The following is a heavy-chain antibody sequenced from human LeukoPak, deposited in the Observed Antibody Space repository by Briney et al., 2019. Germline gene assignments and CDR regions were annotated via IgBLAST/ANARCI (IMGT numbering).Heavy chain of an antibody. V-gene: IGHV4-4*02. Sequence: SETLSLTCAVSGGSISSSNWWSWIRQSPGKGLEWIGEINHSGSTNYNPSLKSRVTISVDTSNNQFSLRLSSVTAADTAVYYCASRKFSSSYYTFDYWGQGTLVTVSS. CDR3: ASRKFSSSYYTFDY. CDR2: INHSGST. D-gene: IGHD3-3*01. CDR1: GGSISSSNW. J-gene: IGHJ4*02.